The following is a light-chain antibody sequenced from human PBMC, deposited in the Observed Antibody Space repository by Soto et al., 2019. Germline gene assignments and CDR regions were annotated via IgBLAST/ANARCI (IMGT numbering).Light chain of an antibody. CDR2: EVS. Sequence: QSVLTQPASVSGSPGQSITISCTGTSSDVGGYNYVSWYQQHPGKAPKLMIYEVSNRPSGVSNRFSGSKSGYTASLSISGLQTEDEADYYCSSYTSSSTLRTVFGAGTKVTV. J-gene: IGLJ1*01. CDR1: SSDVGGYNY. V-gene: IGLV2-14*01. CDR3: SSYTSSSTLRTV.